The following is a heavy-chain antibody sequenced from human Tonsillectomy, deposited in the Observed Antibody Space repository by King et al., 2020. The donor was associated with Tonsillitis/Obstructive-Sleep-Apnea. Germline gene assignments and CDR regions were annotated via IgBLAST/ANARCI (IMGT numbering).Heavy chain of an antibody. J-gene: IGHJ3*02. V-gene: IGHV4-34*01. CDR3: ARIGPVYYDFWSGYSNYDALDI. CDR2: INHSGST. Sequence: VQLQQWGAGLLKPSETLSLTCAVYGGSFSGYYWSWIRQPPGKGLEWIGEINHSGSTNYNPSLKSRVTISVDTSKNQFSLKLSSVTAADTAVYYCARIGPVYYDFWSGYSNYDALDIWGQGTMVTVSS. CDR1: GGSFSGYY. D-gene: IGHD3-3*01.